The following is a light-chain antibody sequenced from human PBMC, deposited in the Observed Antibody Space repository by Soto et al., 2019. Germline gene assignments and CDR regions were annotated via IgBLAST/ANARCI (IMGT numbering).Light chain of an antibody. V-gene: IGKV3-20*01. J-gene: IGKJ1*01. CDR1: QSVPSSA. CDR3: HQYGTSPQT. CDR2: DTS. Sequence: EIVLTQSPGTLSLSPGDRATLSCRASQSVPSSALAWYQQKPGQAPGLLIYDTSHRASGIPDRFSGSGSRTEFTLTISRLEPEHSAVYYCHQYGTSPQTFGQGTKVDIK.